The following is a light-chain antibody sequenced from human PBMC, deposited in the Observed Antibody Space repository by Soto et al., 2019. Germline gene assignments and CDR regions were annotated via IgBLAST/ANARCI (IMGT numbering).Light chain of an antibody. J-gene: IGLJ1*01. V-gene: IGLV2-14*01. Sequence: QSALTQSASVSGSPGQAITISCTGTSSDIGGYNYVSWYQQYPGKAPRLMIYDVSNRPSGVSNRFSGSKSGSTASLTISGLQAEDEAYYYCTSYSTSSLHVFGTGTKVTVL. CDR1: SSDIGGYNY. CDR2: DVS. CDR3: TSYSTSSLHV.